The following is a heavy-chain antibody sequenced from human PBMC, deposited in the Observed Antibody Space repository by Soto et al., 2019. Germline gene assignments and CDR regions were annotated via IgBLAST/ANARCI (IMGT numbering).Heavy chain of an antibody. CDR3: AREKCSSTSCNHGMDV. D-gene: IGHD2-2*01. CDR1: AFTFNNFP. Sequence: EVQLVESGGGLVKPGGSLRLSCVASAFTFNNFPMHWVRQAPGKGLQWLASITTTSTYKYYADSVKGRFSISRDNAKNSLYLELTNLRSEDKAVYYCAREKCSSTSCNHGMDVWGLGTTVTVSS. V-gene: IGHV3-21*01. J-gene: IGHJ6*02. CDR2: ITTTSTYK.